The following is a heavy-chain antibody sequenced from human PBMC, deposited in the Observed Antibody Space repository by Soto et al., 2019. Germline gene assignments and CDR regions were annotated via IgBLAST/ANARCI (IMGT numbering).Heavy chain of an antibody. J-gene: IGHJ3*02. Sequence: QVQLQESGPGLVKPSQTLSLTCTVSGGSISSGGYYWSWIRQHPGKGLEWIGYIYSSGSTYYNPYLSSRVTKSVDTSKNQFSMKLSSVTAADTAVYYCAIGQYYYGSGTQRMSGAFDIWGQGTMVTVSS. CDR3: AIGQYYYGSGTQRMSGAFDI. CDR2: IYSSGST. D-gene: IGHD3-10*01. V-gene: IGHV4-31*03. CDR1: GGSISSGGYY.